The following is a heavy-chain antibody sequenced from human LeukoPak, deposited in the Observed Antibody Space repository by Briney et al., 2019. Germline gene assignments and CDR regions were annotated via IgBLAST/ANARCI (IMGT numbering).Heavy chain of an antibody. CDR3: ARDRSSSSL. CDR2: ISAYNGHT. CDR1: GCTFTNYG. V-gene: IGHV1-18*01. D-gene: IGHD6-6*01. J-gene: IGHJ4*01. Sequence: ASVKVSCKASGCTFTNYGISWVRQAPGQGLEWMGWISAYNGHTNYAQKFEGRVNMTTDTSTYTAYMELRSLESDDTAVYYCARDRSSSSLWGQGTLVTVSS.